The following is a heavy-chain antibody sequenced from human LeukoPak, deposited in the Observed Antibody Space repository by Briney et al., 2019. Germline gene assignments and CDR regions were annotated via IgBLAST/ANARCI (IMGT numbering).Heavy chain of an antibody. V-gene: IGHV1-69*04. J-gene: IGHJ4*02. CDR2: IIPILGIA. Sequence: SVKVSCTASGGTFSSYAISWVRQAPGQGLEWMGRIIPILGIANYAQKFQGRVTITADKSTSTAYMELSSLRSEDTAVYYCARAFISGSYSPPVDYWGQGTLVTVSS. D-gene: IGHD1-26*01. CDR3: ARAFISGSYSPPVDY. CDR1: GGTFSSYA.